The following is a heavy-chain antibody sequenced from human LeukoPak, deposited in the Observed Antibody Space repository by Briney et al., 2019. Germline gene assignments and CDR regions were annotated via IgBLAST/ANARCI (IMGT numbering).Heavy chain of an antibody. J-gene: IGHJ4*02. CDR3: AKVAARYGDSYFDY. CDR1: GYTFTSYA. CDR2: INAGNGNT. V-gene: IGHV1-3*03. Sequence: GASVKVSCKASGYTFTSYAIHWVRQAPGQRLEWMGWINAGNGNTKYSQEFQDRVAITRDTSASTAYMELSSLRSEDMAVYYCAKVAARYGDSYFDYWGQGTLVTVSS. D-gene: IGHD4-17*01.